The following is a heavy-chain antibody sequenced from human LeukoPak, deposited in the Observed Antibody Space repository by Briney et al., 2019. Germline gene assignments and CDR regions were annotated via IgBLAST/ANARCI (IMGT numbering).Heavy chain of an antibody. J-gene: IGHJ4*02. D-gene: IGHD2-8*01. CDR1: GGSFRGYY. CDR3: ARGRAPGYCTL. CDR2: INHSGST. Sequence: SETLSLTCAVYGGSFRGYYWSWIRQPPGKGLEWIGEINHSGSTNYNPSLKSRVTISLDTSKNQFSLKLSSVTAADTAVYYCARGRAPGYCTLWGQGTLVTVSS. V-gene: IGHV4-34*01.